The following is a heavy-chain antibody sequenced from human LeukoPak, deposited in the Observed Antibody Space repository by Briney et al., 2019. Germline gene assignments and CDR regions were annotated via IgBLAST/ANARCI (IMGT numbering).Heavy chain of an antibody. D-gene: IGHD3-3*01. CDR1: GFTFSSYA. V-gene: IGHV3-20*04. CDR2: INWNGGST. Sequence: GGSLRLSCAASGFTFSSYAMSWVRQAPGKGLEWVSGINWNGGSTGYADSVKGRFTISRDNAKNSLSLQMNSLRVEDTALYYCARGGISIFGVVIYMDVWGKGTTVTVSS. J-gene: IGHJ6*03. CDR3: ARGGISIFGVVIYMDV.